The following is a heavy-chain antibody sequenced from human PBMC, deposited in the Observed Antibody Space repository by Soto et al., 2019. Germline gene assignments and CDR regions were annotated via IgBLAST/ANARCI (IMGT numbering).Heavy chain of an antibody. V-gene: IGHV3-74*01. D-gene: IGHD2-21*01. CDR3: ASWGHIVPVSLTDFDH. Sequence: GGSLRLSCAASGFTFSTYWMNWVRQTPGKGLMWVSRISPDGSNRGYADSVEGRFTVSRDNAKNTLYLQMHSLRAEDTAMYYCASWGHIVPVSLTDFDHWGEGTLVTVSS. CDR2: ISPDGSNR. CDR1: GFTFSTYW. J-gene: IGHJ4*02.